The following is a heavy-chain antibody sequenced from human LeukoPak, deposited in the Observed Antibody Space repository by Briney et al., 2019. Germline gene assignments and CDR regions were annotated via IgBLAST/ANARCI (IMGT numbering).Heavy chain of an antibody. CDR1: GDSISTYY. V-gene: IGHV4-59*01. CDR2: IYYRVTS. CDR3: ATEVFYDFWGSWGD. J-gene: IGHJ4*02. Sequence: PSETLSLTCTVSGDSISTYYWSWIRQPPGKGLEWIGYIYYRVTSDYNPSLKSRVTMSVDMSTRQISLKLSSVTAADTAVYYCATEVFYDFWGSWGDWGQGTLVTVSS. D-gene: IGHD3-3*01.